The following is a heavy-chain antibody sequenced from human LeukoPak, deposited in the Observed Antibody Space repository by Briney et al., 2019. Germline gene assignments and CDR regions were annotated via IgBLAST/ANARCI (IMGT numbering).Heavy chain of an antibody. D-gene: IGHD3-3*01. CDR1: GYTFTSYG. CDR3: ARDGDFWSGYYYYGMDV. Sequence: ASATVSFTASGYTFTSYGISWVRQAPGQGLEWMGWISAYNGNTNYAQKLQGRVTMTTDTSTSTAYMELRSLRSDDTAVYYCARDGDFWSGYYYYGMDVWGQGTTVTVSS. J-gene: IGHJ6*02. V-gene: IGHV1-18*01. CDR2: ISAYNGNT.